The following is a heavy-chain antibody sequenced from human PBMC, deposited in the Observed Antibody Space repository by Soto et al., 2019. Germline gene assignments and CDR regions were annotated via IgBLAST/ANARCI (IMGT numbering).Heavy chain of an antibody. CDR3: ARDLKRGGDCYSLN. D-gene: IGHD2-21*02. CDR2: IYPSGST. Sequence: SETLSLTCTVSGGSISSYYWTWIRQPAGKGLEWIGRIYPSGSTNYNPSLKSRVTISVDTSKNQFSLKLSSVTAADTAVYYCARDLKRGGDCYSLNWGQGTLVTVSS. J-gene: IGHJ4*02. CDR1: GGSISSYY. V-gene: IGHV4-4*07.